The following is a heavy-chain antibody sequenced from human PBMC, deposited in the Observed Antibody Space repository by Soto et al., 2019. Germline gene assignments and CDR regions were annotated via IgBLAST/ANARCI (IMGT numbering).Heavy chain of an antibody. CDR2: ISYDGSNK. V-gene: IGHV3-30*18. CDR1: GFTFSSYG. Sequence: GGSLRLSCAASGFTFSSYGMHWVRLAPGKGLEWVAVISYDGSNKYYADSVKGRFTISRDNSKNTLYLQMNSLRAEGTAVYYCAKDQGDSWGQGTLVTVSS. J-gene: IGHJ4*02. CDR3: AKDQGDS. D-gene: IGHD3-10*01.